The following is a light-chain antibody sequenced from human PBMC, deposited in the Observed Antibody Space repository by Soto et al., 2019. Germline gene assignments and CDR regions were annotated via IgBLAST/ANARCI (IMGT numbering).Light chain of an antibody. CDR2: DAS. CDR3: QQRSNWPMVT. J-gene: IGKJ3*01. V-gene: IGKV3-11*01. CDR1: QSVSSY. Sequence: EIVLSKSPATPSLSPGGRATLSCRASQSVSSYLAWYQQKPGQAPRLLIYDASNRATGIPARFSGSGSGTDFTLTISSLEPEDFAVYYCQQRSNWPMVTFGPGTKVDIK.